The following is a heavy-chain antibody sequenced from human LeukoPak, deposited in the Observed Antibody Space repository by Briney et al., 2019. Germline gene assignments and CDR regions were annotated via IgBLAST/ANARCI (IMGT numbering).Heavy chain of an antibody. CDR1: GGSFSGYY. D-gene: IGHD3-3*01. V-gene: IGHV4-30-4*08. Sequence: KPSETLSLTCAVYGGSFSGYYWSWIRQPPGKGLEWIGYIYYSGSTYYNPSLKSRVTISVDTSKNQFSLKLSSVTAADTAVYYCARGLRITIFGVVTYSVAEYFQHWGQGTLVTVSS. J-gene: IGHJ1*01. CDR2: IYYSGST. CDR3: ARGLRITIFGVVTYSVAEYFQH.